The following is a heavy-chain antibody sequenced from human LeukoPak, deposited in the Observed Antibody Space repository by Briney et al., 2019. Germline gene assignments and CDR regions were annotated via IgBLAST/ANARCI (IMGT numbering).Heavy chain of an antibody. Sequence: ASETLSLTCTVSGASISRGGYYWDWIRQPPGKGLEWIGEMYLSGTTHSNPSVKSRVTTSIDKSKNQFFLNLSSVTAADTAVYYCAGLVGRYSSGLYYYYFDYWGQGTLVTVSS. J-gene: IGHJ4*02. CDR1: GASISRGGYY. CDR2: MYLSGTT. CDR3: AGLVGRYSSGLYYYYFDY. D-gene: IGHD3-22*01. V-gene: IGHV4-39*07.